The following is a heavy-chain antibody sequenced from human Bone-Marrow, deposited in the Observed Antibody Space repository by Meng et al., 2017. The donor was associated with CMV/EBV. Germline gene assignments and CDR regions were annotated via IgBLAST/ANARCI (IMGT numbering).Heavy chain of an antibody. D-gene: IGHD2-2*01. CDR3: ARQGPPRTVPPFGMDV. CDR1: GGTFSSYA. Sequence: SVKVSCKASGGTFSSYAISWVRQAPGQGLEWMGGIIPILGIANYAQKFQGRVTITADKSTSTAYMELSSLRSEDTAVYYCARQGPPRTVPPFGMDVWGQGTTVPVSS. J-gene: IGHJ6*02. CDR2: IIPILGIA. V-gene: IGHV1-69*10.